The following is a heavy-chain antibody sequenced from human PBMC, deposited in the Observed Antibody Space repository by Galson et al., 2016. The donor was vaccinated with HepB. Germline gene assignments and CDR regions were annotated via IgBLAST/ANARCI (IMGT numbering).Heavy chain of an antibody. Sequence: ETLSLTCAVSGYSISSGYYWGWIRQSPGKGLEWIASFYRSETTYYAPSLKSRVTISVDTSKNQFYLKLSSVTAADTAVYYCARAGTTVTTHYYYLDSWGQGTLVTVSP. CDR3: ARAGTTVTTHYYYLDS. V-gene: IGHV4-38-2*01. J-gene: IGHJ4*02. CDR2: FYRSETT. CDR1: GYSISSGYY. D-gene: IGHD4-17*01.